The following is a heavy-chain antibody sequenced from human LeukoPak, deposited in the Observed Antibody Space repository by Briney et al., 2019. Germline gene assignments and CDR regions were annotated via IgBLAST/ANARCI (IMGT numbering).Heavy chain of an antibody. V-gene: IGHV1-69*01. D-gene: IGHD2-15*01. J-gene: IGHJ1*01. CDR3: AREGSAGYCSGGSCQGVFQH. Sequence: GSSVKVSCKASGGTFSSYAISWVRHAPGQGLEWMGGIIPIFGTANYAQKFQGRVTITADDSTSTAYMELSSLRSEDTAVYYCAREGSAGYCSGGSCQGVFQHWGQGTLVTVSS. CDR1: GGTFSSYA. CDR2: IIPIFGTA.